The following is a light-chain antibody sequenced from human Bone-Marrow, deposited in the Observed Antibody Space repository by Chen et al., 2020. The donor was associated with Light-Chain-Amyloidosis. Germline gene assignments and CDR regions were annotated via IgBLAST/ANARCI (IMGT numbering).Light chain of an antibody. V-gene: IGKV3-20*01. CDR2: GSS. CDR3: QQYGTSPLT. J-gene: IGKJ4*01. CDR1: QTISSNY. Sequence: EIVLTQSPGTLSLSPGEGANLSCRASQTISSNYLTWYQQKFGQAPRLLIYGSSSRATGIPDRCTGSGSGTGFTLTINRLEPEDFAMYYCQQYGTSPLTFGGGTKVEIK.